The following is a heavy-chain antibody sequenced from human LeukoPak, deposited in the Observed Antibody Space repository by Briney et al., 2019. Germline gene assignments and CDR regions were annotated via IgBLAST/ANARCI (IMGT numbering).Heavy chain of an antibody. J-gene: IGHJ4*02. V-gene: IGHV4-30-2*01. CDR1: GGSLSSGGYY. Sequence: SQTLSLTCTVSGGSLSSGGYYWSWIRQPPGKGLEWIGYIYHSGSTYYNPSLKSRVTISVDRSKNQFSLKLSSVTAADTAVYYCARDCSDYGGNPCFDYWGQGTLVTVSS. CDR2: IYHSGST. CDR3: ARDCSDYGGNPCFDY. D-gene: IGHD4-23*01.